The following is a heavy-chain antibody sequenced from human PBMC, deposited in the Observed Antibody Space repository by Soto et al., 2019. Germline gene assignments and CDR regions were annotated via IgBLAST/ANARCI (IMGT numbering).Heavy chain of an antibody. V-gene: IGHV3-48*02. D-gene: IGHD6-19*01. J-gene: IGHJ4*02. Sequence: EVQLVESGGGLVQPGGSLRLSCVASGFTFSTDSMNWVRQAPGKGLEWVAHISTSGATRYYADSVQGRFTISRDNTKTSLYLKMDSLRNEDTAVYYCARFFGSGFDYWGQGTLVTVSS. CDR1: GFTFSTDS. CDR2: ISTSGATR. CDR3: ARFFGSGFDY.